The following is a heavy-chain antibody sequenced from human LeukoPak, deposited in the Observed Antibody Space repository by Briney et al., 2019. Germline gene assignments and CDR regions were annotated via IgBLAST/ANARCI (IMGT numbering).Heavy chain of an antibody. CDR2: INHSGST. V-gene: IGHV4-34*01. CDR3: ARGPTVAYYYYYGMDV. D-gene: IGHD4-23*01. CDR1: GGSFSGYY. Sequence: SETLSLTCAVYGGSFSGYYWSWIRQPPGKGLEWIGEINHSGSTNYNPSLKSRVTISVDTSKNQFSLKLSSVTAADTAVYYCARGPTVAYYYYYGMDVWGQGTTVTVSS. J-gene: IGHJ6*02.